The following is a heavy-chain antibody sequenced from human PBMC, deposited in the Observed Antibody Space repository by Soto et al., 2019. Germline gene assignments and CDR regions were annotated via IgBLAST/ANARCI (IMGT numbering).Heavy chain of an antibody. CDR3: ARNGDLKLEYSSSCSY. V-gene: IGHV1-18*04. Sequence: ASVKVSCKASGYTFTSYVISWVRQAAGRGLEWMGWISAYNGNTNYEQKLQGRVTMTTAAYTSKAYMALRRMRSDATAVYYCARNGDLKLEYSSSCSYWGQGTLVTVSS. J-gene: IGHJ4*02. CDR1: GYTFTSYV. CDR2: ISAYNGNT. D-gene: IGHD6-6*01.